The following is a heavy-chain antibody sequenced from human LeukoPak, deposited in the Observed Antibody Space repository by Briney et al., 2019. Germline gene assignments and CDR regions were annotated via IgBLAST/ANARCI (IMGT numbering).Heavy chain of an antibody. J-gene: IGHJ5*02. Sequence: SVKVSCKASGGTFSSYAISWVRQAPGQGLEWMGGIIPIFGTANYAQKFQGRVTITADESTSTAYMELSSLRSEDTAVYYCARVPRHCSSTSCYLYNWFDPWGQGTLVTVSS. CDR1: GGTFSSYA. D-gene: IGHD2-2*01. V-gene: IGHV1-69*13. CDR3: ARVPRHCSSTSCYLYNWFDP. CDR2: IIPIFGTA.